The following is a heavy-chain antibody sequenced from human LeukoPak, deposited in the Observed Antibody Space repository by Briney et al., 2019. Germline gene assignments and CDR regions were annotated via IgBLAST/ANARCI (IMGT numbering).Heavy chain of an antibody. CDR3: ARGSGYSSGLADY. J-gene: IGHJ4*02. V-gene: IGHV1-8*01. D-gene: IGHD6-19*01. CDR1: GYTFTNYV. CDR2: RNPNSGNT. Sequence: ASVKDSSQSSGYTFTNYVINSVGQATGQGREWMGWRNPNSGNTCYAQKFQGRGTMTRNTSISTAYMELSSLRSEDTAVYYCARGSGYSSGLADYWGQGTLVTASS.